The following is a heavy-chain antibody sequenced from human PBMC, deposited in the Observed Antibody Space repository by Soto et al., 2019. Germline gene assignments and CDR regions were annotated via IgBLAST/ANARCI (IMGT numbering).Heavy chain of an antibody. D-gene: IGHD3-10*01. CDR3: ARDLSVRVPGPRHYYYYGMDV. Sequence: SETLSLTCTVSGGSISSGDYYWSWIRQPPGKGLEWIGYIYYSGSTYYNPSLKSRVTISVDTSKNQFSLKLSSVTAADTPVYYCARDLSVRVPGPRHYYYYGMDVWGQGTTVTVSS. CDR2: IYYSGST. CDR1: GGSISSGDYY. J-gene: IGHJ6*02. V-gene: IGHV4-30-4*01.